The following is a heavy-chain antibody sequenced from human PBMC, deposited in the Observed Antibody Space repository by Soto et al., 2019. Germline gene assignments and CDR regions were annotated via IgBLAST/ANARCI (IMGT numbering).Heavy chain of an antibody. J-gene: IGHJ4*02. D-gene: IGHD2-15*01. V-gene: IGHV4-34*01. Sequence: QVQLQQWGAGLLKPSETLSLTCTVYGGSFSGNYWSWIRQPPGMGLEWIGEISHSGSGTNYNPSLKSRVTLSVDTSKHQFSLKLGSVTAADTAMYYCARGHLPGGNTFYYDYWGQGPLVTVSS. CDR1: GGSFSGNY. CDR2: ISHSGSGT. CDR3: ARGHLPGGNTFYYDY.